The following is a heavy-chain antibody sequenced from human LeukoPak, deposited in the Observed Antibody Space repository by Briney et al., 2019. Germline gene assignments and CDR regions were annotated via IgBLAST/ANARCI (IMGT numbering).Heavy chain of an antibody. CDR1: GFTFSSYA. J-gene: IGHJ4*02. CDR2: ISYDGSNK. D-gene: IGHD3-10*01. V-gene: IGHV3-30*04. Sequence: GRSLRLSCAASGFTFSSYAMRWVRQAPGKGLEWVAVISYDGSNKYYADSVKGRFTISRDNSKNTLYLQMNSLRAEDTAVYYCARVYYYGSGSYSGDYWGQGTLVTVSS. CDR3: ARVYYYGSGSYSGDY.